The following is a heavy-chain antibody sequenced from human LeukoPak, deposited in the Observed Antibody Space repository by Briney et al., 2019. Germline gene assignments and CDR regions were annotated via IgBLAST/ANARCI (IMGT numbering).Heavy chain of an antibody. J-gene: IGHJ5*02. D-gene: IGHD3-16*01. CDR1: GFSFNSYP. CDR3: ASIRPRKGFDP. CDR2: ISNDGNNK. V-gene: IGHV3-30*04. Sequence: GGSLRLSCAASGFSFNSYPMHWVRQAPGKGLEWVAVISNDGNNKYYADSVKGRFTISRDNSNNTLSLQMNSLRAEDTAVYYCASIRPRKGFDPWGQGTLVTVSS.